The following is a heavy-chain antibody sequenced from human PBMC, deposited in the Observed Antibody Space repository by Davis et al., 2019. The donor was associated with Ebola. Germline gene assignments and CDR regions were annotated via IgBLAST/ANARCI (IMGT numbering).Heavy chain of an antibody. V-gene: IGHV3-33*06. J-gene: IGHJ4*02. D-gene: IGHD6-19*01. Sequence: SLKISCAASGFTSSSYGMHWVRQAPGKGLEWVAVIWYDGSNKYYADSVRGRFTISRVNSKNTLYLQLSGLRPDDTAVYYCAKEQAVAGYYFDYWGQGALVTVSS. CDR1: GFTSSSYG. CDR2: IWYDGSNK. CDR3: AKEQAVAGYYFDY.